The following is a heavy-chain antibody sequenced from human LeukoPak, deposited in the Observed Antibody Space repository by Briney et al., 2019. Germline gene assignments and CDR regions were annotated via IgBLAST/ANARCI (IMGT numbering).Heavy chain of an antibody. V-gene: IGHV4-59*01. CDR1: GASISSNW. Sequence: ASGTLSLTCAVSGASISSNWWNWVRQPPGKGLEWIGYIHYSGSTNYNPSLKSRVTISVDTSKNQFSLKLSSVTAADTAVYYCARASVTYYYYYYMDVWGKGTTVTVSS. D-gene: IGHD4-11*01. CDR2: IHYSGST. J-gene: IGHJ6*03. CDR3: ARASVTYYYYYYMDV.